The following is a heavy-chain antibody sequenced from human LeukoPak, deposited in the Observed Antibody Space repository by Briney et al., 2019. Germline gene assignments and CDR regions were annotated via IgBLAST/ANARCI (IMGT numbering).Heavy chain of an antibody. CDR3: ARDFEEKKGLAAGGTDY. Sequence: GGSLRLSCAASGFSFSNYWMTWVRQAPGKGLEWVADIKQDGSEKYYVDSVKGRFTISRDNAKNSLYLQMNSLRAEDTAVYYCARDFEEKKGLAAGGTDYWGQGTLVTASS. CDR2: IKQDGSEK. V-gene: IGHV3-7*01. CDR1: GFSFSNYW. J-gene: IGHJ4*02. D-gene: IGHD6-13*01.